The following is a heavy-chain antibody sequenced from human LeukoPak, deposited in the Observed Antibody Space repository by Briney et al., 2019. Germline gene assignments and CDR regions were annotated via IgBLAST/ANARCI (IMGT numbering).Heavy chain of an antibody. CDR3: ARAEGSWYAYYFDY. J-gene: IGHJ4*02. Sequence: PTGGSLRLSCAASGFTVSSNYMSWVRQAPGKGLEWVSVIYSGGSTYYADSVKRRFTISSDYSKNTLNIQMISLSAEETAVSDCARAEGSWYAYYFDYWGQGTLVTVSS. CDR1: GFTVSSNY. CDR2: IYSGGST. V-gene: IGHV3-66*01. D-gene: IGHD6-13*01.